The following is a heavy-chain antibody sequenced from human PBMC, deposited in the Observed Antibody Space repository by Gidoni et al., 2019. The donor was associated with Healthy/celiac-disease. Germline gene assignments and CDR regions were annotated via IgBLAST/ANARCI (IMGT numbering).Heavy chain of an antibody. CDR3: AKEHIAAAYYYYGMDV. D-gene: IGHD6-6*01. CDR1: GFTFSRYG. CDR2: IAYDGRNK. Sequence: QVQLVESGGGVVQPGRSLRLSCAASGFTFSRYGMRWVRPAPGKGLEWVAVIAYDGRNKYYADSVKVRFTISRDNSKNTLYLQMNSLRAEDTAVYYCAKEHIAAAYYYYGMDVWGQGTTVTVSS. V-gene: IGHV3-30*18. J-gene: IGHJ6*02.